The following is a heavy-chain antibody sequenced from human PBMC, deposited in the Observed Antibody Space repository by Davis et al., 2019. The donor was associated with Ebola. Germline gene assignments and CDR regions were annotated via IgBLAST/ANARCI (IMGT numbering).Heavy chain of an antibody. CDR3: ARDLYSSGFTPKGGFDY. CDR1: GFTVSSNY. Sequence: GGSLRLSCAASGFTVSSNYMSWVRQAPGKGLEWVSVIYSGGSTYYADSVKGRFTISRDNSKNTLYLQMNSLRAEDTAVYYCARDLYSSGFTPKGGFDYWGQGTLVTVSS. J-gene: IGHJ4*02. V-gene: IGHV3-53*05. CDR2: IYSGGST. D-gene: IGHD6-19*01.